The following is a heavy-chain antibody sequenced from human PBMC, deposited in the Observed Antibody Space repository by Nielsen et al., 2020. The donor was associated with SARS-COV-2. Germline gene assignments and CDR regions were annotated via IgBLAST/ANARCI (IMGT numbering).Heavy chain of an antibody. CDR1: GFTFSSYA. CDR3: AKDRSTMVRGVMSRRYFDY. CDR2: ISGSGGST. D-gene: IGHD3-10*01. V-gene: IGHV3-23*01. Sequence: GESLKISCAASGFTFSSYAMSWVRQAPGKGLEWVSAISGSGGSTYYADSVKGRFTISRDNSKNTLYLQMNSLRAEDTAVYYCAKDRSTMVRGVMSRRYFDYWGQGTLVTVSS. J-gene: IGHJ4*02.